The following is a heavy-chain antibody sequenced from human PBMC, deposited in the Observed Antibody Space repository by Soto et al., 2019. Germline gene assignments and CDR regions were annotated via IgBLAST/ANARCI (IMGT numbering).Heavy chain of an antibody. V-gene: IGHV1-3*01. CDR2: INAGNGNT. J-gene: IGHJ5*02. D-gene: IGHD6-13*01. Sequence: ASVKVSCKASGYTFTSYAMHWVRQAPGQRLEWMGWINAGNGNTKYSQKFQGRVTITRDTSASTAYMELSSLRSEDTAVYYCARSQYFPAAGRFETWFDPWGHGTLVTVSS. CDR1: GYTFTSYA. CDR3: ARSQYFPAAGRFETWFDP.